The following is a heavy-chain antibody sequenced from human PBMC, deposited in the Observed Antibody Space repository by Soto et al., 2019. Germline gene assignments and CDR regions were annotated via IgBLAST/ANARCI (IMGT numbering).Heavy chain of an antibody. CDR1: GFTFSSYA. Sequence: ESGGGVVQPGRSLRLSCAASGFTFSSYAMHWVRQAPGKGLEWVAVISYDGSNKYYADSVKGRFTISRDNSKNTLYLQMNSLRAEDTAVYYCARNIAVPFFDYWGQGTLVTVSS. CDR2: ISYDGSNK. D-gene: IGHD6-19*01. J-gene: IGHJ4*02. V-gene: IGHV3-30-3*01. CDR3: ARNIAVPFFDY.